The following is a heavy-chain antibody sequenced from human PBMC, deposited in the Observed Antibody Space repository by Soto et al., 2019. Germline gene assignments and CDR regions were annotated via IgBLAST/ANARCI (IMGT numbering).Heavy chain of an antibody. J-gene: IGHJ3*02. D-gene: IGHD3-3*01. CDR3: ARTGVADVFEI. CDR1: GFSFTSYW. V-gene: IGHV5-51*01. CDR2: IYPRDSDT. Sequence: GESLKISCKGSGFSFTSYWIGWVRQMPGKGLECMGIIYPRDSDTRYNPSLQGQVTISVDESIDTAYLQWISLKTSDTAMYYCARTGVADVFEIWGQGTMVT.